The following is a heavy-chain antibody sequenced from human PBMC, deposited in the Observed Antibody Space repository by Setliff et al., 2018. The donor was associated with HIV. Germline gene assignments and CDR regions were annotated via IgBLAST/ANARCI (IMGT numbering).Heavy chain of an antibody. CDR1: GGSISSSSYF. D-gene: IGHD1-26*01. V-gene: IGHV4-39*01. CDR2: IYYSGST. J-gene: IGHJ4*02. Sequence: SETLSLTCTVSGGSISSSSYFWGWIRQPPGKGLEWIGSIYYSGSTYYNPSLKSRVTISVDTSKNQFSLQLTSVTAADTAVYYCARHRDGGTYPLDYWGQGTLVTVSS. CDR3: ARHRDGGTYPLDY.